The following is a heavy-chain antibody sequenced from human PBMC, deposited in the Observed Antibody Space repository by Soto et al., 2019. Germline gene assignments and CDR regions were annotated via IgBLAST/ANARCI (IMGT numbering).Heavy chain of an antibody. D-gene: IGHD3-10*01. CDR1: GFTFSSYG. CDR2: ISNDGSNK. V-gene: IGHV3-30*18. J-gene: IGHJ4*02. Sequence: PGGSLRLSCAASGFTFSSYGMHWVRQAPGKGLEWVAVISNDGSNKYYADSVKGRFTISRDNSKNTLYLQMNSLRAEDTAVYYCAKDTMALWFGELWGQGTRSTVSS. CDR3: AKDTMALWFGEL.